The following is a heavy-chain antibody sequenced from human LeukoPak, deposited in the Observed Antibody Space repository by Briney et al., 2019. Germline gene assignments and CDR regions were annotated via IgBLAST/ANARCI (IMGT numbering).Heavy chain of an antibody. CDR1: GFTFSNYA. Sequence: GGSLRFSCAASGFTFSNYAMTWVRQAPGKGLDWISAIGDSGGGTYYADSVKGRFTISRDNSQNTLYLQMSSLRAEDTAVYYCAKGLYYYAMDVWGQGTAVTVSS. J-gene: IGHJ6*02. V-gene: IGHV3-23*01. CDR3: AKGLYYYAMDV. CDR2: IGDSGGGT.